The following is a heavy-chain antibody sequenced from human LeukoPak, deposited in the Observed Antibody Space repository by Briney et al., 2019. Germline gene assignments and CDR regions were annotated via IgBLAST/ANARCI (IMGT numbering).Heavy chain of an antibody. CDR3: ARAEGIVGATFYYYGMDV. D-gene: IGHD1-26*01. J-gene: IGHJ6*02. CDR1: GFTFSSYS. Sequence: GGSLRLSCAAPGFTFSSYSMNWVREAPGKGLEWVSSISSSSSYIYYADSVKGRFTISRDNAKNSLYLQMNSLRAEDTAVYYCARAEGIVGATFYYYGMDVWGQGTTVTVSS. V-gene: IGHV3-21*01. CDR2: ISSSSSYI.